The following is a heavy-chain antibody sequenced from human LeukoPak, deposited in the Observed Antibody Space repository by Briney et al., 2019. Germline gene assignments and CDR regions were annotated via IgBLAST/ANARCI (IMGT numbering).Heavy chain of an antibody. Sequence: GGSLRLSCAASGFTFSSYAMSWVRQAPGKGLEWVSAISGSGGSTYYADSVKGRFTISRDNSKNTLYLQMNSLRAEDTAVYYCAKSRPRGYYDSSGYFDYWGQGTLVTVSS. D-gene: IGHD3-22*01. CDR3: AKSRPRGYYDSSGYFDY. CDR2: ISGSGGST. CDR1: GFTFSSYA. J-gene: IGHJ4*02. V-gene: IGHV3-23*01.